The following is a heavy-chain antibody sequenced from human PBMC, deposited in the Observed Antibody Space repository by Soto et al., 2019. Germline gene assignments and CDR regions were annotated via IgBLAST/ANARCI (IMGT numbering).Heavy chain of an antibody. V-gene: IGHV4-34*01. CDR2: INHSGST. D-gene: IGHD2-2*01. CDR3: ARGGLPIVVVPAEDRWFDP. CDR1: GGSFSGYY. J-gene: IGHJ5*02. Sequence: SEPLSLTCAVDGGSFSGYYWSWIRKPPGKGLEWIGEINHSGSTNYNPSLKSRVTISVDTSKNQFSLKLSSVTAADTAVYYCARGGLPIVVVPAEDRWFDPWGQGTLVTVSS.